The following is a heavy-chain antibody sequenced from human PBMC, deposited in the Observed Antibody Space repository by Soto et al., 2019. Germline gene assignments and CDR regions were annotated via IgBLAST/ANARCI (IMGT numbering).Heavy chain of an antibody. J-gene: IGHJ5*02. CDR2: INSDGSTT. Sequence: EVQLVESGGGLVQPGGSLRLSCAASGFTFSTYWMHWVRQVPGKGLVWVSRINSDGSTTSYAASVKGRFTISRDNAQNTLLVTMNSVGAEDTAGYHWEGGVATLLAWGQGTLVTVSS. D-gene: IGHD5-12*01. CDR1: GFTFSTYW. CDR3: EGGVATLLA. V-gene: IGHV3-74*01.